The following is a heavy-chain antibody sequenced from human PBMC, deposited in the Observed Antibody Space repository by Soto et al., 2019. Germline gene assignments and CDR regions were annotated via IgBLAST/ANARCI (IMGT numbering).Heavy chain of an antibody. CDR2: FNPTSGST. V-gene: IGHV1-46*01. J-gene: IGHJ4*02. D-gene: IGHD6-13*01. Sequence: QVQLVQSGAEVKKPGASVKLSCKASGYTFINYYIHWVRQAPGQGLEWMGIFNPTSGSTNYAQKFQVRVTLTMDTSTRTVYMELSSLRFDDTAVYYCARDLAAGDYWGQGPLVTVSS. CDR1: GYTFINYY. CDR3: ARDLAAGDY.